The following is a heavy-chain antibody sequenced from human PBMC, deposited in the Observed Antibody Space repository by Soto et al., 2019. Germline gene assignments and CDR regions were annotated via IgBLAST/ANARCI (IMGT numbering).Heavy chain of an antibody. CDR3: ASPPTYSSSSALDY. CDR1: GGTFSSYA. J-gene: IGHJ4*01. V-gene: IGHV1-69*13. D-gene: IGHD6-13*01. Sequence: SVKVSCKASGGTFSSYAISWLRQATGQGLEWMGRIIPIFGTGNYAQKFQGRVTITADESTSTAYMELSSLRSEDTAVYYCASPPTYSSSSALDYWGQGTLVSVSS. CDR2: IIPIFGTG.